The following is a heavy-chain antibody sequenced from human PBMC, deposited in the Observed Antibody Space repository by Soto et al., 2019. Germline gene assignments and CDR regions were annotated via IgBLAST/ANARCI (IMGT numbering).Heavy chain of an antibody. Sequence: QVQLVESGGGVVQPGRSLRLSCAASGFTFSSYGMHWVRQAPGKGLEWVAVIWYDGSNKYYADSVKGRFTISRDNSKNTLYLQMNSLRAEDTAVYYCARDLKMGYSYGCFDYWGQGTLVTVSS. CDR2: IWYDGSNK. V-gene: IGHV3-33*01. CDR3: ARDLKMGYSYGCFDY. CDR1: GFTFSSYG. J-gene: IGHJ4*02. D-gene: IGHD5-18*01.